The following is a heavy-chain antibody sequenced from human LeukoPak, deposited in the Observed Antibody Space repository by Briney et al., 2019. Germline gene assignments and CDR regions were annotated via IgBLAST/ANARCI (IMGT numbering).Heavy chain of an antibody. J-gene: IGHJ4*02. V-gene: IGHV1-2*02. CDR1: GYTSTGYY. CDR3: ARLVQQLVRDY. Sequence: ASVKVSCTASGYTSTGYYLHWVRQAPGQGLEWMGWINPNSGGTNYAQKFQGRVTMTRDTSISTAYMELSRLRSDDTAVYYCARLVQQLVRDYWGQGTLVTVSS. D-gene: IGHD6-13*01. CDR2: INPNSGGT.